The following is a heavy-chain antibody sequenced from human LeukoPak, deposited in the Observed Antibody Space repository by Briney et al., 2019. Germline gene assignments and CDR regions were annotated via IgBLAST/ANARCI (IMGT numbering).Heavy chain of an antibody. CDR1: GFSIRNYD. J-gene: IGHJ2*01. D-gene: IGHD3/OR15-3a*01. CDR2: ISQSGGTT. CDR3: ATKGDTVMFFRTWYFDL. Sequence: PGGSLRLSYTASGFSIRNYDMNRVRQSPGKVLEWVSTISQSGGTTYYADSVKGRFTTSRDNSKNTLYLQINSLRVEDTVVYYCATKGDTVMFFRTWYFDLWGRGTVVTVSS. V-gene: IGHV3-23*01.